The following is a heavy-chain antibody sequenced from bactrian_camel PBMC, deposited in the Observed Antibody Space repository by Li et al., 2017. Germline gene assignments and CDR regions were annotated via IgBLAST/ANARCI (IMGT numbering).Heavy chain of an antibody. CDR2: LDPDGTTA. CDR3: ECRGQQYDY. V-gene: IGHV3S1*01. Sequence: HVQLVESGGGSVQAGGSLRLSCAVSLYTYSRYCMAWYRRPPGKERQGIAWLDPDGTTAYAQSVKGRFTISFDKVTNTLYLQMDSLTSEDTATYYCECRGQQYDYRGQGTQVTVS. CDR1: LYTYSRYC. J-gene: IGHJ4*01.